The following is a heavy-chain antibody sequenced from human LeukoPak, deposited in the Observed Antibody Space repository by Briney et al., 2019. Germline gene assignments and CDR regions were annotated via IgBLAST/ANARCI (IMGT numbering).Heavy chain of an antibody. D-gene: IGHD1-26*01. V-gene: IGHV4-59*01. J-gene: IGHJ4*02. Sequence: SETLSLTCTVSGGSISSYYWSWIRQPPGKGLEWIGYIYYSEGTNYNPSLRSRVTMSVDMSKNQLSLKVNSVTAADTAIYYCARDRGSYFDCWGQGTLVTVSS. CDR1: GGSISSYY. CDR3: ARDRGSYFDC. CDR2: IYYSEGT.